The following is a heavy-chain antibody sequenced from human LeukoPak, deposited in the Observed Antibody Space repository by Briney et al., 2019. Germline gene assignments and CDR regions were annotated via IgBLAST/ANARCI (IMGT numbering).Heavy chain of an antibody. CDR1: GDSISSYY. V-gene: IGHV4-59*12. CDR3: ARRPYYDILTGYSDPFDY. Sequence: SETLSLTCTVSGDSISSYYWSWIRQPPGKGLEWIGYIYYSGSTNYNPSLKSRVTISVDKSKNQFSLKLSSVTAADTAVYYCARRPYYDILTGYSDPFDYWGQGTLVTVSS. D-gene: IGHD3-9*01. CDR2: IYYSGST. J-gene: IGHJ4*02.